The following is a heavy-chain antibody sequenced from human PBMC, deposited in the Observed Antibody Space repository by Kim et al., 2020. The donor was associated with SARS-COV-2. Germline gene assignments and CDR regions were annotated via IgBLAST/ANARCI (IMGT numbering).Heavy chain of an antibody. CDR2: ISYDGSNK. CDR1: GFTFSSYG. J-gene: IGHJ6*02. Sequence: GGSLRLSCAASGFTFSSYGMHWVRQAPGKGLEWVAVISYDGSNKYYADSVKGRFTISRDNSKNTLYLQMNSLRAEDTAVYYCAKGSYGFRYYYGMDVCG. D-gene: IGHD5-18*01. V-gene: IGHV3-30*18. CDR3: AKGSYGFRYYYGMDV.